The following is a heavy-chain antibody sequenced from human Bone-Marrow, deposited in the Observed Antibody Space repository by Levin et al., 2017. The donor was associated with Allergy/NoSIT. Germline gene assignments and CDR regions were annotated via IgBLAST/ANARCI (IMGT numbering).Heavy chain of an antibody. CDR1: GASISDYY. Sequence: GSLRLSCTVSGASISDYYWSWIRQPPGKGLEWFGYIHSSGGSIYNPSLTSRVTISVDASKNQFSLKLKSVTAADTAVYYCAGRIAAAGNWFDPWGQGTLVTVSS. CDR3: AGRIAAAGNWFDP. V-gene: IGHV4-59*08. D-gene: IGHD6-13*01. J-gene: IGHJ5*02. CDR2: IHSSGGS.